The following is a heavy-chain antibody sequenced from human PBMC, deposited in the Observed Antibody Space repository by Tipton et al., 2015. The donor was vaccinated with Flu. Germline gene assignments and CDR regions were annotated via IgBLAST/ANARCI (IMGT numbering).Heavy chain of an antibody. CDR2: TSYSGST. D-gene: IGHD4-17*01. V-gene: IGHV4-31*03. Sequence: TLSLTCTVSGGSISTGGYYWIWIRQHPGKGLEWIAYTSYSGSTFYNPPPQESSYHITDTSKNQFSLKVSSVTAADTAVYYCARRGYGDYAPIDYWGQGTLVTVSS. CDR1: GGSISTGGYY. J-gene: IGHJ4*02. CDR3: ARRGYGDYAPIDY.